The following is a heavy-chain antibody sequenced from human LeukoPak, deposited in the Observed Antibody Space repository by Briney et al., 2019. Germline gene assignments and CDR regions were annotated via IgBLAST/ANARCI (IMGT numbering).Heavy chain of an antibody. J-gene: IGHJ6*02. Sequence: GGSLRLSCAASGFTFSSYEMNWVRQAPGKGLEWVSYISSSGSNIYYADSVKGRFTISRDNAKNSLYLQMNSLRSEDTAVYYCARVEKNRYYYYGMDVWGQGTTVTVSS. CDR1: GFTFSSYE. CDR3: ARVEKNRYYYYGMDV. V-gene: IGHV3-48*03. CDR2: ISSSGSNI.